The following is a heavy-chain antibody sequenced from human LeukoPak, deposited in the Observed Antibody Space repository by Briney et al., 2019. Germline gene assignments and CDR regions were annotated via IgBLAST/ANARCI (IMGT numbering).Heavy chain of an antibody. Sequence: GGSLRLSCAASGFTFSSYWMHWVRQAPGKGLVWVSRINSDGNSTSYADSVKGRFTISRDNAKNTLYLQMNSLRAEDTAVYYCARDESYPGYSSSWYPSYWGQGTLVTVSS. CDR1: GFTFSSYW. J-gene: IGHJ4*02. CDR3: ARDESYPGYSSSWYPSY. CDR2: INSDGNST. D-gene: IGHD6-13*01. V-gene: IGHV3-74*01.